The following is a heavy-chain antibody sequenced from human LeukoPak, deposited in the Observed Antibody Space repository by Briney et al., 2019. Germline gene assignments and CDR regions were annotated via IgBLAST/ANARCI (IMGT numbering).Heavy chain of an antibody. CDR3: ARGEQMFVVFDI. CDR1: GGSISSGDYY. J-gene: IGHJ3*02. Sequence: SETLSLTCTVSGGSISSGDYYWSWIRQPPGKGLEWIGYIYYSGSTYYNPSLKSRVTISVDTSKNQFSLKLSSVTAADTAVYYCARGEQMFVVFDIWGQGKMVTVS. CDR2: IYYSGST. D-gene: IGHD1/OR15-1a*01. V-gene: IGHV4-30-4*01.